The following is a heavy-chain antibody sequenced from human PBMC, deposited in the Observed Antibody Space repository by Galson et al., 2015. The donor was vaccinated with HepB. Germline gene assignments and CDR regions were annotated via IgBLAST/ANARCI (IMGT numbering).Heavy chain of an antibody. J-gene: IGHJ6*02. Sequence: SLRLSCAAAGFTFDDFTMNWVRQAPGKGLEWVSGISRSSGSIEYADSVKGRFTISRDNAKNSLYLQMSSLRAEDTAFYYCAKSIAGVAGPTAPFYYGMDVWGQGTTVTVSS. V-gene: IGHV3-9*01. CDR1: GFTFDDFT. D-gene: IGHD7-27*01. CDR3: AKSIAGVAGPTAPFYYGMDV. CDR2: ISRSSGSI.